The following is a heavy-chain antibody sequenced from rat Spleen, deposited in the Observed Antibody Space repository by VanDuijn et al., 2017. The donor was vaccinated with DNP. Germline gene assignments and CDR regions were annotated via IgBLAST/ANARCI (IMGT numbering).Heavy chain of an antibody. CDR2: ISPSGGGT. Sequence: EVQLVESGGGSVQPGRSLKVSCAASGFTFSRFPMAWVRQAPTKGLEWVTSISPSGGGTYYRDSVKGRFTISRDNADHTLYLQMDSLRSEDTATYYCVTSPGPNWFAHWGQGTLVTVSS. V-gene: IGHV5S13*01. D-gene: IGHD1-4*01. CDR1: GFTFSRFP. CDR3: VTSPGPNWFAH. J-gene: IGHJ3*01.